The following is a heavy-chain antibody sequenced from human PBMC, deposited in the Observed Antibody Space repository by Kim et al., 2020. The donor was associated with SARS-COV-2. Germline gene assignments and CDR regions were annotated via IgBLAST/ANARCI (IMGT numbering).Heavy chain of an antibody. CDR1: GYTFTSYY. Sequence: ASVKVSCKASGYTFTSYYMHWVRQAPGQGLEWMGIINPSGGSTSYAQKFQGRVTMTRDTSTSTVYMELSSLRSEDTAVYYCPREGPVVTSYDILTGDYYGMDVWGQGTTVTVSS. V-gene: IGHV1-46*01. J-gene: IGHJ6*02. CDR3: PREGPVVTSYDILTGDYYGMDV. D-gene: IGHD3-9*01. CDR2: INPSGGST.